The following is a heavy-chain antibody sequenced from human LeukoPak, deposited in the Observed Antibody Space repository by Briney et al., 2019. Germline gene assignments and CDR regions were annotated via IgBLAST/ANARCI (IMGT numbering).Heavy chain of an antibody. CDR1: GYTFNTYG. J-gene: IGHJ4*02. Sequence: ASVKVSCKASGYTFNTYGFSWVRRAPGQGLEWMGWISGYNVNTYYEEKLQGRVTMTFDTSTGTAYMELRSLRSDDTAVYYCARESRESFDHWGQGTLVTVSS. CDR3: ARESRESFDH. V-gene: IGHV1-18*01. CDR2: ISGYNVNT. D-gene: IGHD1-26*01.